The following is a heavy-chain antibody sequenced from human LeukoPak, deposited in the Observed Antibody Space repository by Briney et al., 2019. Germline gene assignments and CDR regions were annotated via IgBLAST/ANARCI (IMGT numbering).Heavy chain of an antibody. CDR1: GGSISSYY. Sequence: SETLSLTCTVSGGSISSYYWSWIRQPPGKGLEWIGHIYYSGSTNYNPSLKSRVTISVDTSKNQFSLKLSSVTAADTAVYYCARRDGDYEGFDYWGQGTLVTVSS. V-gene: IGHV4-59*08. CDR2: IYYSGST. CDR3: ARRDGDYEGFDY. D-gene: IGHD4-17*01. J-gene: IGHJ4*02.